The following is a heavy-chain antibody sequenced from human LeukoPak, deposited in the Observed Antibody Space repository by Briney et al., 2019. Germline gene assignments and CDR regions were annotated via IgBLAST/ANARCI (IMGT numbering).Heavy chain of an antibody. CDR2: IYTSGST. CDR3: ARSPYGGYGFEDY. V-gene: IGHV4-61*02. J-gene: IGHJ4*02. D-gene: IGHD4-17*01. Sequence: SETLSLTCTVSGGSISSGSYYWSWIRQPAGKGLEWIGRIYTSGSTNYNPSLKSRVTISVDTSKNQFSLKLSSVTAADTAVYYCARSPYGGYGFEDYWGQGTLVTVSS. CDR1: GGSISSGSYY.